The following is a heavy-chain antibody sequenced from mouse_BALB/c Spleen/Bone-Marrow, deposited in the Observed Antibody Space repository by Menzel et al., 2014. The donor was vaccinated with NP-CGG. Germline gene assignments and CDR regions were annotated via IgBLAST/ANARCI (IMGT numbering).Heavy chain of an antibody. V-gene: IGHV1-69*02. CDR2: IDPYDSET. D-gene: IGHD2-4*01. CDR3: ARGRDYDVFAY. CDR1: GYTFTSYW. Sequence: VQLQQSGAELVRPGASVKLSCKASGYTFTSYWMNWAKQRPEQGLEWIGRIDPYDSETHYNQKFKDKAILTVGKSSSTAYMQLSSLTSEDSAVYYCARGRDYDVFAYWGQGTLVTVSA. J-gene: IGHJ3*01.